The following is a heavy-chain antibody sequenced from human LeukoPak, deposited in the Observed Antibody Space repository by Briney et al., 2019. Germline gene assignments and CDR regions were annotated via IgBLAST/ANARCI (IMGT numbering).Heavy chain of an antibody. J-gene: IGHJ4*02. CDR1: GGTFSSYA. CDR2: IIPIFGTA. Sequence: SVKVSCKASGGTFSSYAISWVRQAPGQGLEWMGRIIPIFGTANYAQKFQGRVMITTDESTSTAYMELSSLRSEDTAVYYCARGCSGGSCYSYFDYWGQGTLVTVSS. CDR3: ARGCSGGSCYSYFDY. D-gene: IGHD2-15*01. V-gene: IGHV1-69*05.